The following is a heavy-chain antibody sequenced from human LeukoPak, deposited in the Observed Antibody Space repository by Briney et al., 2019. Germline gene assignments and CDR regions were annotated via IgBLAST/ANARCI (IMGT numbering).Heavy chain of an antibody. D-gene: IGHD3-3*01. CDR1: GYTFTGYY. CDR3: ARGEYDFWSGFYYMDV. CDR2: INPNSGGT. J-gene: IGHJ6*03. V-gene: IGHV1-2*02. Sequence: ASVKVSCKASGYTFTGYYMHWVRQAPGQGLEWMGWINPNSGGTNYAQKFQGRVTITRNTSISTAYMELSSLRSEDTAVYYCARGEYDFWSGFYYMDVWGKGTTVTVSS.